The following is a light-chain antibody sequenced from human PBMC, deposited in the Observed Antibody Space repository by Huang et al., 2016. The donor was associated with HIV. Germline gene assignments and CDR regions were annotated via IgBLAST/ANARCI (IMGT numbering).Light chain of an antibody. CDR2: GAS. CDR3: QQYDDWPRT. J-gene: IGKJ1*01. CDR1: QSVGSN. Sequence: IVMTQSPGTLSVSPGGRATLSCGASQSVGSNLAWYQEKPGQAPRLLIHGASTGASGVPPRFSGSGSGTEFNLTISSLQSEDFAVYYCQQYDDWPRTFGQGTKLEI. V-gene: IGKV3-15*01.